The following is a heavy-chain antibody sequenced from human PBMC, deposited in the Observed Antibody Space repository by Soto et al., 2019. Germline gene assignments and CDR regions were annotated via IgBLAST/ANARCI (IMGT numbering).Heavy chain of an antibody. CDR2: ISAYNGNT. V-gene: IGHV1-18*01. CDR3: RGGHHNGVFDS. D-gene: IGHD1-20*01. Sequence: ASVKVSCKASGYTFTSYGISWVRQAPGQGLEWMGWISAYNGNTNYAQKLQGRVTMTRNTSMSTAYMELSSLTSDDTAVYYCRGGHHNGVFDSWGQGTPVTVYS. J-gene: IGHJ5*01. CDR1: GYTFTSYG.